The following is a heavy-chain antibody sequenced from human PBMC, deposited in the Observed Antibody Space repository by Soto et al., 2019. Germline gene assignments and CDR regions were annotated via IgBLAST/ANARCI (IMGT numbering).Heavy chain of an antibody. Sequence: QVQLVESGGGVVQPGRSLRLSCAASGFTFSSYGMHWVRQAPGKGLEWVAVIWYDGSNKYYADSVKGRFTISRDNSKNTLYLQMNSLRAEDTAVYYCARRRSAGNGMDVWGQGTTVTVSS. CDR3: ARRRSAGNGMDV. CDR2: IWYDGSNK. CDR1: GFTFSSYG. V-gene: IGHV3-33*01. D-gene: IGHD1-1*01. J-gene: IGHJ6*02.